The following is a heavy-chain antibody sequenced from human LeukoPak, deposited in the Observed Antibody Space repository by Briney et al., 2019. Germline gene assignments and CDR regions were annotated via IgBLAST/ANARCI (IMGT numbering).Heavy chain of an antibody. J-gene: IGHJ4*02. Sequence: GRSLSLSCAASGFTFSNYAIHWLRQAPGKGLEWVAVISFDGTKSYYADSVKGRFTISRDNSKYTLFLQMNSLRAEDTAVYYCARSRVANDSSGYYFKLDYWGQGTLVTVSP. CDR3: ARSRVANDSSGYYFKLDY. D-gene: IGHD3-22*01. CDR2: ISFDGTKS. V-gene: IGHV3-30*04. CDR1: GFTFSNYA.